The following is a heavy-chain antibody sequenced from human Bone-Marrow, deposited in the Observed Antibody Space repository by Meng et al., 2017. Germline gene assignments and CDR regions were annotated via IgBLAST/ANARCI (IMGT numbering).Heavy chain of an antibody. CDR3: ARIHGGNSGDY. CDR2: IYYSGST. D-gene: IGHD4-23*01. V-gene: IGHV4-61*01. CDR1: GGSISSGSYY. J-gene: IGHJ4*02. Sequence: SETLSLTCTVSGGSISSGSYYWSWIRQPPGKGLEWIGYIYYSGSTNYNPSLKSRVTISVDTSKNQFSLKLSSVTAADTAVYYCARIHGGNSGDYWGQGTLVTVSS.